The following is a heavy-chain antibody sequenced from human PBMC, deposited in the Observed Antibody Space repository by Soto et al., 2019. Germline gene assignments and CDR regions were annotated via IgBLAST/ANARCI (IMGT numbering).Heavy chain of an antibody. CDR2: IYYSGST. J-gene: IGHJ4*02. D-gene: IGHD5-18*01. Sequence: SETLSLTCTVSGGSISSGGYYWSWIRQHPGKGLEWIGYIYYSGSTYYNPSLKSRVTISVDTSKNQFSLKLSSVTAADTDVYYCARARDTAMGAHFDYWGQGTLVTVSS. V-gene: IGHV4-31*03. CDR1: GGSISSGGYY. CDR3: ARARDTAMGAHFDY.